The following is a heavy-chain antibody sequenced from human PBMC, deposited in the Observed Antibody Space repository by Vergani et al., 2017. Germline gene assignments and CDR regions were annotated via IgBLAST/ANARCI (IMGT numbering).Heavy chain of an antibody. J-gene: IGHJ3*02. V-gene: IGHV3-23*01. Sequence: EVHLLESGGGLVQPGGSLRLSCAASGFTFSSYAMSWVRQAPGKGLEWVSTISGRGGSTYYADSVKGRFTISRDNSKSTLYLQMNSLRAEDTAVYYCARDWLYDSSGYYVRGKAFDIWGQGTMVTVSS. CDR1: GFTFSSYA. CDR2: ISGRGGST. CDR3: ARDWLYDSSGYYVRGKAFDI. D-gene: IGHD3-22*01.